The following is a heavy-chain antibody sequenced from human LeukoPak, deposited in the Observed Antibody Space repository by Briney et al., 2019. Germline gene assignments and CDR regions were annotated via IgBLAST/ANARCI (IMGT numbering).Heavy chain of an antibody. J-gene: IGHJ4*02. CDR3: AKDSSSFAPYYFDY. Sequence: PGGSLRLSCAGSGYTFSSYGMHWVRQAPGKGLEWVAVISYDGSNKYYADSVKGRFTISRDNSKNTLYLQMNSLRAEDTAVYYCAKDSSSFAPYYFDYWGQGTLVTVSS. V-gene: IGHV3-30*18. D-gene: IGHD6-6*01. CDR1: GYTFSSYG. CDR2: ISYDGSNK.